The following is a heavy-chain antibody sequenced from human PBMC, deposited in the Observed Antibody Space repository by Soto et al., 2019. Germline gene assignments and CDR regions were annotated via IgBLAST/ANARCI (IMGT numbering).Heavy chain of an antibody. Sequence: WASVKVSCKASGYTFTSYAMHWVRQAPGQRLELMGWINAGNGNTKYSQKFQGRVTITRDTSASTAYMELSSLRSEDTAVYYCARDPRIQLWLRGRVCYYYGMDVWGQGTTVTVSS. V-gene: IGHV1-3*01. D-gene: IGHD5-18*01. CDR2: INAGNGNT. J-gene: IGHJ6*02. CDR3: ARDPRIQLWLRGRVCYYYGMDV. CDR1: GYTFTSYA.